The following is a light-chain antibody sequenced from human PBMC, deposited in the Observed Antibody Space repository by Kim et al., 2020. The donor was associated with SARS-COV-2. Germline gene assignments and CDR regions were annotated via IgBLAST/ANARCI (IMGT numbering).Light chain of an antibody. CDR2: AAS. CDR1: QGISTW. V-gene: IGKV1D-12*01. Sequence: AAVGDRVTITCRASQGISTWLSWYQQKPGKAPNLLIYAASSLQSGVPSRFSGSGSGTDFTLTISSLQPEDFATYYCQQGNSFPITFGQGTRLEIK. J-gene: IGKJ5*01. CDR3: QQGNSFPIT.